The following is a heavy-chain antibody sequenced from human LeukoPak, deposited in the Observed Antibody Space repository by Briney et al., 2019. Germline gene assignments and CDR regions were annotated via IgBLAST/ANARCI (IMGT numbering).Heavy chain of an antibody. Sequence: QPGGSLRLSCAASGFTFSSYWMSWVRQAPGKGLEWVANIKQDGSEKYYVDSVKGRFTISRDNAKNSLYLQMNSLRAEDTAVYYCARDYRGYRAPYYFDYWGQGTLVTVPS. CDR1: GFTFSSYW. D-gene: IGHD2-15*01. J-gene: IGHJ4*02. V-gene: IGHV3-7*01. CDR2: IKQDGSEK. CDR3: ARDYRGYRAPYYFDY.